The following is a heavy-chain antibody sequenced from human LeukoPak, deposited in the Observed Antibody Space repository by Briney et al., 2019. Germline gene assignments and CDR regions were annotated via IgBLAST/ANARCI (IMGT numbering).Heavy chain of an antibody. Sequence: SETLSLTCTVSGGSISNNYWSWIRQPPAKGLELIGYVRYGGSTNYNPSLKSRVTISVDTSKNQFSLNLSSVTAADTAVYYCARDVTPATVWGQGTLVTVS. CDR2: VRYGGST. V-gene: IGHV4-59*01. J-gene: IGHJ4*02. CDR3: ARDVTPATV. CDR1: GGSISNNY. D-gene: IGHD3-16*01.